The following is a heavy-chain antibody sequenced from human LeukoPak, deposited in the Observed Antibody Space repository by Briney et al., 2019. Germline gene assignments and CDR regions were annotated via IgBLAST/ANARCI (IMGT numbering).Heavy chain of an antibody. CDR2: INHSGST. V-gene: IGHV4-34*01. Sequence: PSETLSLTCAVYGGSFSGYYWSWIRQPPGKGLEWIGEINHSGSTNYNPSLKSRVTISVDTSKNQFSLKLSSVTAADTAVYYGATDIVVVPAAIAAEEYFQHWGQGTLVTVSS. CDR3: ATDIVVVPAAIAAEEYFQH. J-gene: IGHJ1*01. D-gene: IGHD2-2*02. CDR1: GGSFSGYY.